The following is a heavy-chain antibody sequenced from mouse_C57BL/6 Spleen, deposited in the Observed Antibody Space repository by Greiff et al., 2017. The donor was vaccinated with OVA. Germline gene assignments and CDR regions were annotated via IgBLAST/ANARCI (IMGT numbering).Heavy chain of an antibody. CDR1: GFNIKDDY. Sequence: QLQQSGAELVRPGASVKLSCTASGFNIKDDYMHWVKQRPEQGLEWIGWIDPENGDTEYASKFQGKATITADTSSNTAYLQLSSLTSEDTAVYYCTTSGYPLDYWGQGTTLTVSS. CDR3: TTSGYPLDY. D-gene: IGHD2-2*01. CDR2: IDPENGDT. V-gene: IGHV14-4*01. J-gene: IGHJ2*01.